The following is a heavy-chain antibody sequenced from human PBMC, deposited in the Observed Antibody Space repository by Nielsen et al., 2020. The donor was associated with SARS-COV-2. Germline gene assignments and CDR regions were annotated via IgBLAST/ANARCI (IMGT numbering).Heavy chain of an antibody. Sequence: GGSLRLSCAASGFTFSSYSMNWDRQAPGKGLEWVSSISSSSSYIYYADSVKGRFTISRDNAKNSLYLQMNSLRAEDTAVYYCAIIWSGYTDAFDIWGQGTMVTVSS. D-gene: IGHD3-3*01. J-gene: IGHJ3*02. V-gene: IGHV3-21*01. CDR2: ISSSSSYI. CDR3: AIIWSGYTDAFDI. CDR1: GFTFSSYS.